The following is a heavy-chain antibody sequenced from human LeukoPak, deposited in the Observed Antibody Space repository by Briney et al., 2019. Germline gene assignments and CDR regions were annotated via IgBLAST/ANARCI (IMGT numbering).Heavy chain of an antibody. CDR1: GFTFSSYA. Sequence: PGGSLRLSCAASGFTFSSYAMSWVRQAPGKGLEWVSAISGSGGSTYYADSVKGRFTISRDNSKNTLYLQMNSLRAEDTAVYYCARKYSSGMLMYWYFDLWGRGTLVTVSS. CDR3: ARKYSSGMLMYWYFDL. CDR2: ISGSGGST. V-gene: IGHV3-23*01. D-gene: IGHD6-19*01. J-gene: IGHJ2*01.